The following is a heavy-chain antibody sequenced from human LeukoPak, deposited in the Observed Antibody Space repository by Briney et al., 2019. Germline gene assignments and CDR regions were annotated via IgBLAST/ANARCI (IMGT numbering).Heavy chain of an antibody. D-gene: IGHD6-13*01. J-gene: IGHJ4*02. CDR1: GFSSNSYW. V-gene: IGHV3-74*01. CDR3: AKAAAAPGFDF. Sequence: PGGSLRLSCAASGFSSNSYWMHWARQAPGKGLVWVARINGDGSSINYADSVKGRFTISRDNAKNTLYLQMNSLRAEDTALYYCAKAAAAPGFDFWGQGTLVTVSS. CDR2: INGDGSSI.